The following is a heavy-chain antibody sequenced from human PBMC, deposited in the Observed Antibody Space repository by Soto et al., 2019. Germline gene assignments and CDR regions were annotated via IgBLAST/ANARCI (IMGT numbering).Heavy chain of an antibody. J-gene: IGHJ6*02. CDR2: ISGYNGDT. V-gene: IGHV1-18*01. CDR3: AKNGQPPYYYYGLDV. D-gene: IGHD2-8*01. CDR1: GYTFTRYG. Sequence: QGHLVQSGAEVKKPGASVKVSCKASGYTFTRYGFSWVRQAPGQGLEWMGWISGYNGDTNYAQNLQDRVTMTIDTSTTTAYMELRSLTSDNTAVYYCAKNGQPPYYYYGLDVWGQGTTVTVSS.